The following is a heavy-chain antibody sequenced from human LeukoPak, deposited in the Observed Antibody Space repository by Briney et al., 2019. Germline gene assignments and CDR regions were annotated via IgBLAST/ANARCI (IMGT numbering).Heavy chain of an antibody. CDR2: ISSSSSYI. CDR1: GFTFSSYS. D-gene: IGHD2-2*01. V-gene: IGHV3-21*01. CDR3: AREGGYCSRTSCYEGGYYYYMDV. J-gene: IGHJ6*03. Sequence: GGSLRLSCAASGFTFSSYSMNWVRQAPGKGLEWVSSISSSSSYIYYADSVKGRFTISRDNAKNSLYLQMNSLRAEDTAVYYCAREGGYCSRTSCYEGGYYYYMDVWGKGTTVTVSS.